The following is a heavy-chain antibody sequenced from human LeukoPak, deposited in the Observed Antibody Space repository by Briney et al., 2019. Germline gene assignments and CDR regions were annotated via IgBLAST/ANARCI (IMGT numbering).Heavy chain of an antibody. CDR1: GFSFSDSV. CDR3: ARDLYDFWSGYYNPLRY. CDR2: ISHDVKTT. V-gene: IGHV3-30*04. J-gene: IGHJ4*02. D-gene: IGHD3-3*01. Sequence: GKSLRLSCVASGFSFSDSVIHWVRQAPGKGLEWVAVISHDVKTTYYADSAKGRFTISRDNSRNTVFLQMNRLRPEDTAVYYCARDLYDFWSGYYNPLRYWGQGTLDTVPS.